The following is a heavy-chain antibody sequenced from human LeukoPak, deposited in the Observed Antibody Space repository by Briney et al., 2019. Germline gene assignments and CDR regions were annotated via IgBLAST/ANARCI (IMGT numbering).Heavy chain of an antibody. J-gene: IGHJ6*02. Sequence: ASVKVSCKASGYTFTSYGISWVRQAPGQGPEWMGWISAYNGNTNYAQKLQGRVTMTTDTSTSTAYMELRSLRSDDTAVYYCARVGCSSTSCYTGGYYYYYGMDVWGQGTTVTVSS. CDR2: ISAYNGNT. V-gene: IGHV1-18*01. CDR1: GYTFTSYG. CDR3: ARVGCSSTSCYTGGYYYYYGMDV. D-gene: IGHD2-2*02.